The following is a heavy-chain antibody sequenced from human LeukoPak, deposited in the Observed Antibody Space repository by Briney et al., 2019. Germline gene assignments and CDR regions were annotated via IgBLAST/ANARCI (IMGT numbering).Heavy chain of an antibody. CDR3: ARGVVRYFDY. CDR1: GFSFSGHW. Sequence: GGSLRLSCTASGFSFSGHWMHWARQLPGKGLVWVSSISSSSSYIYYADSVKGRFTISRDNAKNSLYLQMNSLRAEDTAVYYCARGVVRYFDYWGQGALVTVSS. J-gene: IGHJ4*02. V-gene: IGHV3-21*01. D-gene: IGHD3-9*01. CDR2: ISSSSSYI.